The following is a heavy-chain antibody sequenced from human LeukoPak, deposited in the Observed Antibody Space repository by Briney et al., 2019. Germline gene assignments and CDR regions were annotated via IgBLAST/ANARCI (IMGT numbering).Heavy chain of an antibody. CDR1: GFTFSSYA. V-gene: IGHV3-30*04. D-gene: IGHD2-2*01. CDR3: ARLGANIVVVPAAVDY. J-gene: IGHJ4*02. CDR2: ISYDGSNK. Sequence: PGGSLRLSCAASGFTFSSYAMHWVRQAPGKGLEWVAVISYDGSNKYYADSVKDRFTISRDNSKNTLYLQMNSLRAEDTAVYYCARLGANIVVVPAAVDYWGQGTLVTVSS.